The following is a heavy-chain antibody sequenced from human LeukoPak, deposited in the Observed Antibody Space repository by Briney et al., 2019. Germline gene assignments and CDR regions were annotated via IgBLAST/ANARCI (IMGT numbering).Heavy chain of an antibody. V-gene: IGHV4-59*01. CDR1: GGSISSYY. J-gene: IGHJ2*01. CDR3: ASSAIAASFSYFEL. D-gene: IGHD2-15*01. Sequence: SETLSLTCTVSGGSISSYYWSWIRQPPGKGLVWIGYIYYSGSTNYNPSLKSRVTISVDTSKNQFSLKLSSVTAADTAVYYCASSAIAASFSYFELWGRGTLVTVSS. CDR2: IYYSGST.